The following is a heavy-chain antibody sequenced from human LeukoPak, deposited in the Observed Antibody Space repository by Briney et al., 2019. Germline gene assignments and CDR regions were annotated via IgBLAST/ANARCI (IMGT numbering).Heavy chain of an antibody. V-gene: IGHV1-8*01. CDR1: GYTFTSYD. D-gene: IGHD6-13*01. Sequence: EASVKVSCKASGYTFTSYDINWVRQATGQGLEWMGWMNPNSGNTGYAQRFQGRVTMTRNTSISTAYMELSSLRSEDTAVYYCARASSSWYMPFDYWGQGTLVTVSS. J-gene: IGHJ4*02. CDR3: ARASSSWYMPFDY. CDR2: MNPNSGNT.